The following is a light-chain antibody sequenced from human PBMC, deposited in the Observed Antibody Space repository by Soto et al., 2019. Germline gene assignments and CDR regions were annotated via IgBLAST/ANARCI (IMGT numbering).Light chain of an antibody. CDR2: DVT. CDR3: CSYAGTSTLV. Sequence: QSALTQPRSVSGSPGQSVTISCSGTTSDVGDSNDVSWYQHHPGKAPKLIIFDVTKRPSGVPDRFSGSKSGNPASLTISGLQAEDEADYYCCSYAGTSTLVFGSGTKVTVL. V-gene: IGLV2-11*01. CDR1: TSDVGDSND. J-gene: IGLJ1*01.